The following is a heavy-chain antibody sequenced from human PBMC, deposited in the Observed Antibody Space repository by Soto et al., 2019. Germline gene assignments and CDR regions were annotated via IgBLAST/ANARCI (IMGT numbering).Heavy chain of an antibody. D-gene: IGHD3-22*01. CDR3: ATGGYDSSGYYSARYYGMDV. CDR1: GYTLTELS. Sequence: GSVTVSRKVTGYTLTELSMHWVRQAPGKGLEWMGGFDPEDGETIYAQKYQGRVTMTEDTSTDTAYMELSSLRSKDTAVYYCATGGYDSSGYYSARYYGMDVWGQGTTVTVSS. J-gene: IGHJ6*02. CDR2: FDPEDGET. V-gene: IGHV1-24*01.